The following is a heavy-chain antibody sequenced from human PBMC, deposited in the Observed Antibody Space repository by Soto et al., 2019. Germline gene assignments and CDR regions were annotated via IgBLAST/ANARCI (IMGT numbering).Heavy chain of an antibody. CDR2: IKQDGSEK. Sequence: GGSLRLSCAASGFTFSSYWMSWVRQAPGKGLEWVANIKQDGSEKYYVDSVKGRFTISRDNAKNSLYLQMNSLRAEDTAVYYRARETYYDFWSGYLIYYYGMDVWGQGTTVTVSS. J-gene: IGHJ6*02. D-gene: IGHD3-3*01. CDR1: GFTFSSYW. CDR3: ARETYYDFWSGYLIYYYGMDV. V-gene: IGHV3-7*03.